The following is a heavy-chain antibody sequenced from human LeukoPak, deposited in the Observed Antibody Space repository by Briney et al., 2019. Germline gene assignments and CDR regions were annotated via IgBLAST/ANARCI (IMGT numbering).Heavy chain of an antibody. CDR3: ARVVAVDYYDSSEEDWFDP. Sequence: SETLSLTRAVYGGSFSGYYWSWIRQPPGKGLEWIGEINHSGSTNYNPSLKSRVTISVDTSKNQFSLKLSSVTAADTAVYYCARVVAVDYYDSSEEDWFDPWGQGTLVTVSS. D-gene: IGHD3-22*01. CDR2: INHSGST. CDR1: GGSFSGYY. J-gene: IGHJ5*02. V-gene: IGHV4-34*01.